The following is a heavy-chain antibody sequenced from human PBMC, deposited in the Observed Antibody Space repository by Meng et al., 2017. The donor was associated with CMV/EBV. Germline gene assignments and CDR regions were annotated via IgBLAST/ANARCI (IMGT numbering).Heavy chain of an antibody. CDR1: GYTFTSYY. Sequence: ASVKVSCKASGYTFTSYYMHWVRQAPGQGLEWMGIIDPSGGSTSYAQKFQGRVTMTRDTSTSTVYVELSSLRSEDTAVYYCARDSITRPWDYYYGMDVWGQGTTVTVSS. J-gene: IGHJ6*02. CDR2: IDPSGGST. D-gene: IGHD3-16*01. CDR3: ARDSITRPWDYYYGMDV. V-gene: IGHV1-46*01.